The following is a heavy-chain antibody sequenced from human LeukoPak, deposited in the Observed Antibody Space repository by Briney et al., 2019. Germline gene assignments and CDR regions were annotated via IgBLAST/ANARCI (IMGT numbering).Heavy chain of an antibody. Sequence: SVKVSCKASGGTFSSYAISWVRQAPGQGLEWMGGIIPIYGTANYEQKFQGRVTITADASTSTDYMELSSLRSEDTAVYYCARGFHSGSYYRLYHTFDYWGQGTLVTVSS. J-gene: IGHJ4*02. D-gene: IGHD1-26*01. CDR1: GGTFSSYA. V-gene: IGHV1-69*13. CDR3: ARGFHSGSYYRLYHTFDY. CDR2: IIPIYGTA.